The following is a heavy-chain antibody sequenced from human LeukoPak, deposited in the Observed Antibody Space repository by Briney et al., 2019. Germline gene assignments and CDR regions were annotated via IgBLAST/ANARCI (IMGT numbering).Heavy chain of an antibody. D-gene: IGHD3-22*01. CDR2: ISSSSSYI. J-gene: IGHJ4*02. V-gene: IGHV3-21*01. CDR3: ARDLSYYDGSGPFDY. CDR1: GFTFSSYS. Sequence: GGSLRLSCAASGFTFSSYSMNWVRQAPGKGLEWVSSISSSSSYIYYTDSVKGRFTISRDNAKNSLYLQMNSLRAEDTAVYYCARDLSYYDGSGPFDYWGQGTLVTVSS.